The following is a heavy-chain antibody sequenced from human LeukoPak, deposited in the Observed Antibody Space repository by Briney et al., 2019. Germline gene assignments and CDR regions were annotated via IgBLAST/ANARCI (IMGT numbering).Heavy chain of an antibody. CDR2: ISSSGSTI. Sequence: GGSLRLSCAASGFTFSSYEMNWVRHAPGKGLEWVSYISSSGSTIFYADSVKGRFTISRDNAKNSLYLQMNGLRAEDAAVYYCAELGITMIGGVWGKGTTVTISS. CDR3: AELGITMIGGV. V-gene: IGHV3-48*03. D-gene: IGHD3-10*02. CDR1: GFTFSSYE. J-gene: IGHJ6*04.